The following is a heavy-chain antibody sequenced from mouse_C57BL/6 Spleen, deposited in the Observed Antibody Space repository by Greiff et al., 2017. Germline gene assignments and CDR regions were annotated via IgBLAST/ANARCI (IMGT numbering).Heavy chain of an antibody. V-gene: IGHV1-55*01. CDR3: ARWDDGYYYAMDY. Sequence: VQLQQSGAELVKPGASVKMSCKASGYTFTSYWITWVKQRPGQGLEWIGDIYPGSGSTNYNEKFKSKATLTVDTSSSTAYMQLSSLTSEDAAVYYCARWDDGYYYAMDYWGQGTSVTVSS. J-gene: IGHJ4*01. CDR1: GYTFTSYW. CDR2: IYPGSGST. D-gene: IGHD2-3*01.